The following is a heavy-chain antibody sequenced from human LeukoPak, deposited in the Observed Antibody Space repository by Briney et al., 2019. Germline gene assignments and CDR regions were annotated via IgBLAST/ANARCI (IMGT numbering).Heavy chain of an antibody. J-gene: IGHJ4*02. V-gene: IGHV3-23*01. Sequence: GGSLRLSCAASGFTFSSYAMGWVRQAPGKGLEWVSGISGSDYAYYTDSVKGRFTISRDNSKNTLYLQMNTLRAEDTAVYYCAKGVRYLDWWILDYWGQGTLVPVSS. CDR3: AKGVRYLDWWILDY. D-gene: IGHD3-9*01. CDR2: ISGSDYA. CDR1: GFTFSSYA.